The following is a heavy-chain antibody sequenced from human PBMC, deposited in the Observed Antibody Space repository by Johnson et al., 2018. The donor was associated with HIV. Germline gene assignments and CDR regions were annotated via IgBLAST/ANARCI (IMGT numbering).Heavy chain of an antibody. CDR1: GFTFSSYG. V-gene: IGHV3-30*02. D-gene: IGHD1-26*01. CDR2: IRYDGSNK. J-gene: IGHJ3*02. CDR3: AKDRVGATSPQAQNAFDI. Sequence: QEQLVESGGGVVQPGRSLRLSCAASGFTFSSYGMHWVRQAPGKGLEWVAFIRYDGSNKYYADSVKGRFTISRDNSKNTLYLQMNSLRSEDTAVYYCAKDRVGATSPQAQNAFDIWGQGTMVTVSS.